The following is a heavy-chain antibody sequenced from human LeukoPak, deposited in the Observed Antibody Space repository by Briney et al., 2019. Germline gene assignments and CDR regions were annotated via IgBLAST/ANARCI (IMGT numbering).Heavy chain of an antibody. J-gene: IGHJ4*02. Sequence: PGGSLRLSCAASGFTFSGYSMNWVRQAPGKGLEWVSSISSSSSYIYYADSVKGRFTISRDNAKNSLYLQMNSLRAEDTAVYYCATGVVPAATSFDYWGQGTPVTVSS. CDR3: ATGVVPAATSFDY. D-gene: IGHD2-2*01. CDR1: GFTFSGYS. CDR2: ISSSSSYI. V-gene: IGHV3-21*01.